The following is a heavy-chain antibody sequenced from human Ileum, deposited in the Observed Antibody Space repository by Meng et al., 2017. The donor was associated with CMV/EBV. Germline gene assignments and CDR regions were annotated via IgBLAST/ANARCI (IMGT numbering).Heavy chain of an antibody. J-gene: IGHJ4*02. CDR1: GGSISTYD. D-gene: IGHD4-17*01. V-gene: IGHV4-4*07. CDR2: INAGGST. Sequence: QAHLHGSVPGLLKPSGPLSLTCAVSGGSISTYDWTWVGQPAGKGLEWIGRINAGGSTNDNPSLKSRVTMSVDTSKNQFSLKVTSVTAADTAVYYCAREENTVNQFEYWGQGTLVTVSS. CDR3: AREENTVNQFEY.